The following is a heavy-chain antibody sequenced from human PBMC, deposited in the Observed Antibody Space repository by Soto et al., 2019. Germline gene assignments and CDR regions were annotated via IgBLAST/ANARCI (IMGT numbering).Heavy chain of an antibody. Sequence: ASVKVSGKASGFTFTSSAMQWVRQARGQRLEWIGWIVVGSGNTNYAQKFQERVTITRDMSTSTAYMELSSLRSEDTAVYYCAAAAGTHKNWYYWGQGTLVTVSS. V-gene: IGHV1-58*02. CDR2: IVVGSGNT. J-gene: IGHJ4*02. CDR3: AAAAGTHKNWYY. CDR1: GFTFTSSA. D-gene: IGHD6-13*01.